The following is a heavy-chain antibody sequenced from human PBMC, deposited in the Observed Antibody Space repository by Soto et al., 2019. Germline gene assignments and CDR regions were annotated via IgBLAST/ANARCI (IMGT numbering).Heavy chain of an antibody. CDR2: ISYDGSNK. CDR1: GFTFSSYG. Sequence: PGGSLRLSCAASGFTFSSYGMHWVRQAPGKGLEWVAVISYDGSNKYYADSVKGRFTISRDNSKNTLYLQMNSLRAEDTAVYYCAKDPGAWFGEFFDYWGQGTLVTVSS. J-gene: IGHJ4*02. D-gene: IGHD3-10*01. V-gene: IGHV3-30*18. CDR3: AKDPGAWFGEFFDY.